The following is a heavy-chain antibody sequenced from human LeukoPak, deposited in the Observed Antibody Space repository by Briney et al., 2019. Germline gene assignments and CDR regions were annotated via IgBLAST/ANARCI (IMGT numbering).Heavy chain of an antibody. CDR3: ASTQSYDRNPSWFDP. CDR2: IRYDGSNK. CDR1: GFTFNNYG. D-gene: IGHD3-22*01. Sequence: PGGSLRLSCAASGFTFNNYGMHWVRQAPGKGLEWVAFIRYDGSNKYYADSVKGRFTISRDNSKNTLYLQMNSPRAEDTAVYYCASTQSYDRNPSWFDPWGQGTLVTVSS. V-gene: IGHV3-30*02. J-gene: IGHJ5*02.